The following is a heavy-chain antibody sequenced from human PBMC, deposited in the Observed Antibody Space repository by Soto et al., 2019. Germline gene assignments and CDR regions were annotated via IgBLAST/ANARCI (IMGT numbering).Heavy chain of an antibody. V-gene: IGHV3-30-3*01. CDR3: ASLPGSSSWYEGGFDP. Sequence: QVQLVESGGGVVQPGRSLRLSCAASGFTFSSYAMHWVRQAPGKGLEWVAVISYDGSNKYYADSVKGRFTISRDNSKNTLYLQMNSLRAEDTAVYYCASLPGSSSWYEGGFDPWGQGTLVTVSS. J-gene: IGHJ5*02. CDR1: GFTFSSYA. D-gene: IGHD6-13*01. CDR2: ISYDGSNK.